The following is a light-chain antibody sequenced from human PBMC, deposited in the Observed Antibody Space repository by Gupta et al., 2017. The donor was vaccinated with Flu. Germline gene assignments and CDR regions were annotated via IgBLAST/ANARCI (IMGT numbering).Light chain of an antibody. V-gene: IGKV4-1*01. J-gene: IGKJ5*01. Sequence: DIVMTQSPDSLAESLGERATLNCKSSQSVLYSSNNKNYLAWYQQKPGQPPKLLIYWASTRQSGVPDRFSGSGSGTDFTLTISSLQAEDVAVYYCQQYYTSPITFGQGTRLEI. CDR3: QQYYTSPIT. CDR2: WAS. CDR1: QSVLYSSNNKNY.